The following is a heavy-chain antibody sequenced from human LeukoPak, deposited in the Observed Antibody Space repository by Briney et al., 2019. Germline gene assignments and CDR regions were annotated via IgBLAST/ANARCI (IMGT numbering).Heavy chain of an antibody. CDR1: GGTFSSYA. CDR2: IIPILGIA. D-gene: IGHD4-17*01. J-gene: IGHJ5*02. CDR3: ARGEAVTTGGFDP. Sequence: SVNVSCKASGGTFSSYAISWVRQAPGQGLEWMGRIIPILGIANYAQKFQGRVTITADKSTSTAYMELSSLRSEDTAVYYCARGEAVTTGGFDPWGQGTLVTVSS. V-gene: IGHV1-69*04.